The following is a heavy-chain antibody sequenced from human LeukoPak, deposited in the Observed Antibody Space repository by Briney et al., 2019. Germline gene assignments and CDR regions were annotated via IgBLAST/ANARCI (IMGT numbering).Heavy chain of an antibody. V-gene: IGHV3-74*01. Sequence: GGSLRLSCAASGFTFSSYWMHWVRQAPGKGLVWVSRINSDGSSTSYADSVKGRFTISRDNAKNTLYLQTNSLRAEDTAVYYCARDLRVRGVSNYFDYWGQGTLVTVSS. CDR1: GFTFSSYW. J-gene: IGHJ4*02. CDR3: ARDLRVRGVSNYFDY. CDR2: INSDGSST. D-gene: IGHD3-10*01.